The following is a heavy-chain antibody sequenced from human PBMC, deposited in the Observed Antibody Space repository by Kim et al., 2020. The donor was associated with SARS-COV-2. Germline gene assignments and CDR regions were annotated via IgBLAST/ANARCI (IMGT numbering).Heavy chain of an antibody. V-gene: IGHV4-31*03. CDR2: IHYSGST. CDR1: GASISSGAYY. D-gene: IGHD2-2*01. CDR3: AKGRHYCSSTSCAPNDFDY. Sequence: SETLSLTCTVSGASISSGAYYWSWIRQHPGEGLEWIGYIHYSGSTYYNPSLWGRPTISLDMSKNQFFLRLPSVTAADTAIYFCAKGRHYCSSTSCAPNDFDYWGQGTLVTVS. J-gene: IGHJ4*02.